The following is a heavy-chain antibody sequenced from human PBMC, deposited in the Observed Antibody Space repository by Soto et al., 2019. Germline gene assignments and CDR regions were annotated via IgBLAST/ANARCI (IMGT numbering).Heavy chain of an antibody. V-gene: IGHV3-23*01. D-gene: IGHD2-2*01. Sequence: GVLRLSCAASGFTFSSYAMNWVRQAPGKGLEWVSGISGSGGSTYYADSVKGRFTISRDNSKNTLYLQMNSLRAQDTAVYYCAKDIYGVSTLYYMDVWGQGTTVTVSS. CDR3: AKDIYGVSTLYYMDV. J-gene: IGHJ6*03. CDR1: GFTFSSYA. CDR2: ISGSGGST.